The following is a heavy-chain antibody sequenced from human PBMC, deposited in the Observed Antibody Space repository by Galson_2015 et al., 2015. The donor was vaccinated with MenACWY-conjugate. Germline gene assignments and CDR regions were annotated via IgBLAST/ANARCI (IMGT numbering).Heavy chain of an antibody. J-gene: IGHJ3*02. Sequence: SLRLSCAASGFTVSSNYMSWVRQAPGKGLEWVSVIYSGGSTYYADSVKGRFTISRDNSKNTLYLQMNSLRAEDTAVYYCARGRQGYGGMSGHDAFDIWGQGTMVTVSS. CDR3: ARGRQGYGGMSGHDAFDI. V-gene: IGHV3-66*02. CDR2: IYSGGST. CDR1: GFTVSSNY. D-gene: IGHD4-23*01.